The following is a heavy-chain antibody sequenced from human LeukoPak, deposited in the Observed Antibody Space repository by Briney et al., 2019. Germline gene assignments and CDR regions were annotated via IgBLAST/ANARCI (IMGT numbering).Heavy chain of an antibody. D-gene: IGHD6-13*01. CDR2: IYHSGST. Sequence: LETLSLTCTVSGDSISSDYDWGWIRQPPGKGLEWIGNIYHSGSTYYTPSLKSRVTISIDTSRNQFSLKLSSVTAADTAVYYCARRAATDTDWFDPWGQGTLVTVSS. CDR3: ARRAATDTDWFDP. CDR1: GDSISSDYD. V-gene: IGHV4-38-2*02. J-gene: IGHJ5*02.